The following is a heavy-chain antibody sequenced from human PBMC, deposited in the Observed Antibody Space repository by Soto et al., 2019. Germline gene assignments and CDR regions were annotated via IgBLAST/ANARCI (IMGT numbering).Heavy chain of an antibody. CDR3: AREKRWLQYFDY. CDR2: IIPIFGTA. D-gene: IGHD5-12*01. J-gene: IGHJ4*02. V-gene: IGHV1-69*13. CDR1: GVTFSSYA. Sequence: ASVKVSCKASGVTFSSYAISWVRQAPGQGLEWMGGIIPIFGTANYAQKFQGRVTITADESTSTAYMELSSLRSEDTAVYYCAREKRWLQYFDYWGQGTLVTVSS.